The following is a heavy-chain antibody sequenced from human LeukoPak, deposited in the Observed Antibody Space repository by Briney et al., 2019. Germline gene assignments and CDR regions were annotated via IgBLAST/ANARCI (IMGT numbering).Heavy chain of an antibody. Sequence: GGSLRLSCAASGSTFSGSAMHWVRQASGKGLEWVGRIRSKANSYATAYAASVKGRFTISRDDSKNTAYLQMNSLKTEDTAVYYCTRQTLTGYPDYWGQGTLVTVSS. CDR2: IRSKANSYAT. CDR1: GSTFSGSA. J-gene: IGHJ4*02. V-gene: IGHV3-73*01. D-gene: IGHD3-9*01. CDR3: TRQTLTGYPDY.